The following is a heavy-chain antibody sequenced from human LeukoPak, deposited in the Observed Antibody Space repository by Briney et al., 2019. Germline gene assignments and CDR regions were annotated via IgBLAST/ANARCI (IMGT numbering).Heavy chain of an antibody. CDR1: GYSFTSYW. CDR2: IYPGGSDT. J-gene: IGHJ5*02. Sequence: GESLKISCKGSGYSFTSYWIGWVRQMPGKGLEWMGIIYPGGSDTRYNPSFQGQVTISADKSISTAYLQWSSLKASDTAMYYCARRRELTWFDPWGQGTLVTVSS. CDR3: ARRRELTWFDP. D-gene: IGHD1-7*01. V-gene: IGHV5-51*01.